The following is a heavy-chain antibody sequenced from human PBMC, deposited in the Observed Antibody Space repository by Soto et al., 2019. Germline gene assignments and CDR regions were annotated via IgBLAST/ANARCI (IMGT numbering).Heavy chain of an antibody. CDR1: GGSISSGGYY. Sequence: QVQLQESGPGLVKPSQTLSLTCTVSGGSISSGGYYWRWVRQHPGKGLEWIGYRYYSGSTYYNPSLKSRVTISVDTSKNQFSLKLSSVTAADTAFYYCASPYYNASSGPFDSWGQGTLVTVSS. J-gene: IGHJ4*02. CDR3: ASPYYNASSGPFDS. D-gene: IGHD3-22*01. CDR2: RYYSGST. V-gene: IGHV4-31*03.